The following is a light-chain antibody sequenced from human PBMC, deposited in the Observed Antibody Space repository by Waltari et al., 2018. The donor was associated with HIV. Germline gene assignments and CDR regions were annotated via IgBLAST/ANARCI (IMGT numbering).Light chain of an antibody. CDR2: DVT. V-gene: IGLV2-11*01. Sequence: QSALTQPRSVSGSPGPSVPISCTGTSRDVGYYNYVSWYQQYPGNAPNSMLYDVTKRPSGVPDRFSASKSGNTASLTISGLQAEDEADYYCCSYAGGNKVFGGGTKLTVL. CDR3: CSYAGGNKV. J-gene: IGLJ3*02. CDR1: SRDVGYYNY.